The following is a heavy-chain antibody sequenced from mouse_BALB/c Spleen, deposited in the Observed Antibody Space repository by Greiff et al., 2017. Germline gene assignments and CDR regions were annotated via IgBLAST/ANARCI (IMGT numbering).Heavy chain of an antibody. Sequence: EVKLQQSGPELVKPGASVKMSCKASGYTFTSYVMHWVKQKPGQGLEWIGYINPYNDGTKYNEKFKDKATLTSDKSSSTAYMELSSLTSEDSAVYYCAKLRSYYYAMDYWGQGTSVTVSS. D-gene: IGHD1-1*01. V-gene: IGHV1-14*01. CDR2: INPYNDGT. CDR3: AKLRSYYYAMDY. J-gene: IGHJ4*01. CDR1: GYTFTSYV.